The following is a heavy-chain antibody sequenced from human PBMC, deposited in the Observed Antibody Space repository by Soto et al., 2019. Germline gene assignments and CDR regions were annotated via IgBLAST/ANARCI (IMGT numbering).Heavy chain of an antibody. V-gene: IGHV1-2*04. D-gene: IGHD3-10*01. CDR1: GYTFTGYY. J-gene: IGHJ6*02. CDR3: ARNDDIIGSGYYYYGMDV. CDR2: INPNSGGT. Sequence: ASVKVSCKASGYTFTGYYMHWVRQAPGQGLEWMGWINPNSGGTNYAQKFQGWVTMTRDTSISTAYMELSRLRSDDTAVYYCARNDDIIGSGYYYYGMDVWGQGNTVTVSS.